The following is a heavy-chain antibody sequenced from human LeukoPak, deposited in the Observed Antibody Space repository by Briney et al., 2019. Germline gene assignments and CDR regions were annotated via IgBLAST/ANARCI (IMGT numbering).Heavy chain of an antibody. J-gene: IGHJ4*02. CDR1: GFTFSDYY. CDR2: ISGSGGST. CDR3: ATLSVVPAAFDY. Sequence: PGGSLRLSCAASGFTFSDYYMSWIRQAPGKGLEWVSAISGSGGSTYYADSVKGRFTISRDNSKNTLYLQMNSLRAEDTAVYYCATLSVVPAAFDYWGQGTLVTVSS. D-gene: IGHD2-2*01. V-gene: IGHV3-23*01.